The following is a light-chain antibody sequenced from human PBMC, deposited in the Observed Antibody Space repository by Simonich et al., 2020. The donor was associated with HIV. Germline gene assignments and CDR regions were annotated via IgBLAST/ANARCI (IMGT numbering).Light chain of an antibody. CDR2: EVT. V-gene: IGLV2-8*01. J-gene: IGLJ2*01. CDR3: SSYAGSNNLL. CDR1: SSDVGSYNY. Sequence: QSALTQPPSASGSPGQSVTISCTGTSSDVGSYNYVSWYQQHPGKAPNLVIYEVTKRPSGDHARFSASKSGNPASLTVSGLQAKDEADYYCSSYAGSNNLLFGGGTKLTVL.